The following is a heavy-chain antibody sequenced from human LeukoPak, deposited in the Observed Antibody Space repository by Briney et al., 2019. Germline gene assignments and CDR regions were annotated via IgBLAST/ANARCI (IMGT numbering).Heavy chain of an antibody. V-gene: IGHV4-38-2*02. Sequence: PSETLSLTCTVSGYSINSGYSWGWIRPPPGKGLEYIGTIFHSGTTYYNPSLKSRVTISLDTSTNDFSLKLSSVTAADAAVYYCARALRSGRNYFFYGMDVWGKGTTVTASS. CDR2: IFHSGTT. CDR3: ARALRSGRNYFFYGMDV. J-gene: IGHJ6*04. CDR1: GYSINSGYS. D-gene: IGHD3-10*01.